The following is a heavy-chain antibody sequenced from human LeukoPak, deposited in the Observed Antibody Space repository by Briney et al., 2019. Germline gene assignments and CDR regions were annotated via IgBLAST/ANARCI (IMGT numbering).Heavy chain of an antibody. CDR3: ARDLGFSHTGYSSSWYVGYYMDV. CDR2: ISSSGSTI. CDR1: GFTFSDYY. D-gene: IGHD6-13*01. Sequence: GGSLRLSCAASGFTFSDYYMSWIRQAPGKGLEWVSYISSSGSTIYYADSVKGRFTISRDNAKNSLYLQMNSLRAEDTAVYYCARDLGFSHTGYSSSWYVGYYMDVWGKGTTVTVSS. J-gene: IGHJ6*03. V-gene: IGHV3-11*01.